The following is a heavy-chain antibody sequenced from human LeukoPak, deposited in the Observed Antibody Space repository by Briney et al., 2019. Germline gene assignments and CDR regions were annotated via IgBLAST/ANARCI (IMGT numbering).Heavy chain of an antibody. D-gene: IGHD2-21*02. J-gene: IGHJ4*02. CDR1: GYTFTNYA. Sequence: ASVKVSCTASGYTFTNYAIHWVRQAPGRRLEWMGWINAGNGNTKYSQKFQGRVTITRDTSASTAYMELSSLRSEDTAVYYCARDPHGDSLDYWGQGTLVTVSS. V-gene: IGHV1-3*01. CDR2: INAGNGNT. CDR3: ARDPHGDSLDY.